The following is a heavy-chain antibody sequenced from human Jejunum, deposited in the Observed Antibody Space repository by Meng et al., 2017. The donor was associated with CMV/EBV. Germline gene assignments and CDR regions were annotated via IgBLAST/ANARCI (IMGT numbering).Heavy chain of an antibody. J-gene: IGHJ6*02. V-gene: IGHV1-69*01. Sequence: RSYVISGVRQAPGQGPEWMGAIIPMSGKTSYAQKFQGRVTLTADESTSTAYMEVSSLRHEDTAIYYCARDVRGSGLIDHYYGMDVWGQGTSVTVSS. CDR2: IIPMSGKT. CDR3: ARDVRGSGLIDHYYGMDV. CDR1: RSYV. D-gene: IGHD3-16*01.